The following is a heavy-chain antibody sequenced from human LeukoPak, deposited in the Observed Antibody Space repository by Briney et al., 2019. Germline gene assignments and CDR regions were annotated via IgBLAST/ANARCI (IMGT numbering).Heavy chain of an antibody. D-gene: IGHD2-2*01. CDR1: GFTFSTYN. J-gene: IGHJ6*03. Sequence: PGGSLRLSCAASGFTFSTYNMNWVRQAPGKGLEWVSSISSSSSYIYYADSVKGRFTISRDNAKNSLYLQMNSLRAEDTAVYYCARDPLYCRSTSSARYYYYMDVWGKGTTVTVSS. CDR2: ISSSSSYI. CDR3: ARDPLYCRSTSSARYYYYMDV. V-gene: IGHV3-21*01.